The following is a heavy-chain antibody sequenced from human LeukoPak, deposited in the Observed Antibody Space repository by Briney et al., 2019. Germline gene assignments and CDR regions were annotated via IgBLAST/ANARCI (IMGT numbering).Heavy chain of an antibody. CDR2: IYYSGST. V-gene: IGHV4-59*01. D-gene: IGHD2-21*02. CDR3: ARDVSVVTAIGGRWFDP. CDR1: GGSISSYY. J-gene: IGHJ5*02. Sequence: NPSETLSLTCTVSGGSISSYYWSWIRQPPGKGLEWIGYIYYSGSTNYNPSLKSRVTISVDTSKNQFSLKLSSVTAADTAVYYCARDVSVVTAIGGRWFDPWGQGTLVTVSS.